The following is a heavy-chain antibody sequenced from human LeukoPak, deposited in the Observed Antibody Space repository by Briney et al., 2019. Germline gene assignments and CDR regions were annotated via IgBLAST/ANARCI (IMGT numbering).Heavy chain of an antibody. CDR1: GRSISSTNFY. CDR2: ISYSGAT. D-gene: IGHD3-3*01. CDR3: ASLPRYDFWT. V-gene: IGHV4-39*01. Sequence: SETLSLTCTVSGRSISSTNFYWGWIRQPPGKGLEWIGSISYSGATYYNASLKSRLTVSADTSKKECSLKLSSVTAADTAVYYCASLPRYDFWTWGQGNLVIVSS. J-gene: IGHJ5*02.